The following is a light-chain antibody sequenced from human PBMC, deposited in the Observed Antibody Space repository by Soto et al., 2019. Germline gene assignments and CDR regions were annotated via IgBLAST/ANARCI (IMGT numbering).Light chain of an antibody. CDR2: WAS. Sequence: DIVMTQSPDSLAVSLGERATINCKSSQSVLYSSNNKNYLAWYQQKPGQPPKLLIYWASTRESGVPGRFSGSGSGTDFALSSSSLQAEDLAVYYCQQYYSTPQTFGQGTKVEIK. V-gene: IGKV4-1*01. CDR1: QSVLYSSNNKNY. CDR3: QQYYSTPQT. J-gene: IGKJ1*01.